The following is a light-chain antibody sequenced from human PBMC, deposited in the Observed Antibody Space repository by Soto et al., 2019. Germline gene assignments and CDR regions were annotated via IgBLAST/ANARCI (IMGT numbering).Light chain of an antibody. Sequence: QSAVSQPPSAFGSPGQAVTFSSTGTSSDIGDYNYVSWYQQHPGKAPKLMIYEVTKRPSGVPDRFSGSKSGNTASLTVSGLQADDEADYCCSSYAGNNNYVFGTGTKVTVL. CDR1: SSDIGDYNY. CDR3: SSYAGNNNYV. CDR2: EVT. J-gene: IGLJ1*01. V-gene: IGLV2-8*01.